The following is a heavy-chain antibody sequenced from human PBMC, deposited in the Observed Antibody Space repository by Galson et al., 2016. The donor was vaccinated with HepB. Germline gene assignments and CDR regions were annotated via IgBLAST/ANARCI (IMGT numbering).Heavy chain of an antibody. CDR1: GFTFNTYA. D-gene: IGHD2-15*01. CDR2: IRGNGSGT. J-gene: IGHJ4*02. Sequence: SLRLSCAASGFTFNTYAMPWVRQAPGKGLECVASIRGNGSGTYYAGSVKGRFTISRDNSKNTVYLQMNSLRAEDTAVYYCAKGTHGQCSGSNCYPFDCWGQGTLVTVSS. V-gene: IGHV3-23*01. CDR3: AKGTHGQCSGSNCYPFDC.